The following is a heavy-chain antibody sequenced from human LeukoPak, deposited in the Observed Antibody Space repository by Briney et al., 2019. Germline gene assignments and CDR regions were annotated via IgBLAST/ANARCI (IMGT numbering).Heavy chain of an antibody. CDR3: AREGSVDTAMEIYFDY. CDR2: IYYSGST. D-gene: IGHD5-18*01. Sequence: SETLSLTCTVSGGSISSSSYYWGWIRQPPGKGLEWIGSIYYSGSTYYNPSLKSRVTISVDTSKNQFSLKLSSVTAADTAVYYCAREGSVDTAMEIYFDYWGQGTLVTVSS. CDR1: GGSISSSSYY. J-gene: IGHJ4*02. V-gene: IGHV4-39*02.